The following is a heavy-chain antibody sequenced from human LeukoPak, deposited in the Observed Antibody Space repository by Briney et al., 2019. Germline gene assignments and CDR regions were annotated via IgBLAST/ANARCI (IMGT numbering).Heavy chain of an antibody. CDR2: IHGDGIST. Sequence: GGSLRLSCAASGFTFSTYLMHWVRQAPGKGLVWVSRIHGDGISTTYADSVKGRFTISRDNAKNTLYLQMNSLRAEDTAVYYCAREGRYGSGSYSWFDPWGQGTLVTVSS. V-gene: IGHV3-74*01. J-gene: IGHJ5*02. CDR1: GFTFSTYL. D-gene: IGHD3-10*01. CDR3: AREGRYGSGSYSWFDP.